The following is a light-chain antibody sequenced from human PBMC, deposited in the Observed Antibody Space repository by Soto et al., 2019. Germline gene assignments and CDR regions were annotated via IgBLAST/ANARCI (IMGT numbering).Light chain of an antibody. Sequence: EIVLTQSPGTLSLSPRERATLSCRASQSVSSSYLAWYQQKPGQAPRLLIYGASSRATGIPDRFSGSGSGTDFTLTISRLEPEDCAVYDCQQYGSSPLLTFGGGTRVEIK. CDR3: QQYGSSPLLT. CDR2: GAS. V-gene: IGKV3-20*01. J-gene: IGKJ4*01. CDR1: QSVSSSY.